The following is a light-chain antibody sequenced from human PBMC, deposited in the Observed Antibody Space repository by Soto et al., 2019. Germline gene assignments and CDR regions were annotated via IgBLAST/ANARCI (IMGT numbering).Light chain of an antibody. CDR3: QQYNNWPRT. CDR2: HAP. V-gene: IGKV1-5*01. CDR1: QGISNW. J-gene: IGKJ1*01. Sequence: DIQMTQSPSTLSASIGDTVTVACRASQGISNWLAWYQQKPGKAPKLLIFHAPSLESGVPSRFSGSGSGTEFTLTISSLQSEDFAVYYCQQYNNWPRTFGQGTKVDIK.